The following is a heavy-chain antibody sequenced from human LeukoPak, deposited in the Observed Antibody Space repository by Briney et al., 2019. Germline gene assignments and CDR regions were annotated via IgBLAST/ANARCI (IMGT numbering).Heavy chain of an antibody. J-gene: IGHJ4*02. CDR2: ISGSGGST. CDR1: GFTFSSYA. CDR3: AKDPNYDFWSGYYFDY. Sequence: GGSLRLSCAASGFTFSSYAMSWVRQAPGKGLEWVSAISGSGGSTYYADSVKGRFTISRDNSKNTLYLQMNSLRAEDTAVYYCAKDPNYDFWSGYYFDYWGQGTLVTVSS. V-gene: IGHV3-23*01. D-gene: IGHD3-3*01.